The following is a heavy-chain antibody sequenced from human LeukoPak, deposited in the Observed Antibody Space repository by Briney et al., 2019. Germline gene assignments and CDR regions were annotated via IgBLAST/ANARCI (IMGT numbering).Heavy chain of an antibody. J-gene: IGHJ1*01. CDR3: ARDICGGRCYDSIQH. V-gene: IGHV7-4-1*02. CDR1: GYTFTSYG. CDR2: INTKTGNP. Sequence: ASVKVACKASGYTFTSYGINWVRQAPGQGLEWMGWINTKTGNPTFDQGFTGRFVFSLDTSVSTAYLQISNLKAEDAGVYYCARDICGGRCYDSIQHWGQGTLVTVSS. D-gene: IGHD2-21*01.